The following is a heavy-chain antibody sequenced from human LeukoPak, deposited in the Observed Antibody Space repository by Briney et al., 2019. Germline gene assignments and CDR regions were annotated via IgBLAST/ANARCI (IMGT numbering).Heavy chain of an antibody. J-gene: IGHJ6*03. CDR1: GYTFTSYG. Sequence: ASVKVSCTPSGYTFTSYGINWVRQAPGQGLEWMGWISGINGNTNLAQKMQGRVTLTTDSSTRTGYMELRSLRSDDTAVYYCARGTVGGKDYFYMDVWGKGTTVTVSS. CDR2: ISGINGNT. CDR3: ARGTVGGKDYFYMDV. V-gene: IGHV1-18*01. D-gene: IGHD4-11*01.